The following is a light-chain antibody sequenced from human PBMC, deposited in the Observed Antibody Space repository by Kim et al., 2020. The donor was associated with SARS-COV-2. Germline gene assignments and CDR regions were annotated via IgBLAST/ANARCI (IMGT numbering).Light chain of an antibody. J-gene: IGKJ1*01. CDR2: GAS. CDR1: QSAATN. Sequence: SPGERVTLSCRASQSAATNLAWYQEKPGQPPRLLIYGASTRATDIPVRFTGSGSGTEFTLTISSLRSEDFAVYYCQQYNDWPPWTFGQGTKVDIK. V-gene: IGKV3-15*01. CDR3: QQYNDWPPWT.